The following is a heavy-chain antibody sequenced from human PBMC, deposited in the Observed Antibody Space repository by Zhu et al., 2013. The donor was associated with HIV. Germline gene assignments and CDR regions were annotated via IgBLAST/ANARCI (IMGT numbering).Heavy chain of an antibody. CDR2: INHSGST. D-gene: IGHD2-2*02. J-gene: IGHJ5*02. CDR1: GGSFSGYY. CDR3: ARGGVVVVPAAIWFDP. V-gene: IGHV4-34*01. Sequence: QVQLQQWGAGLLKPSETLSLTCAVYGGSFSGYYWSWIRQPPGKGLEWIGEINHSGSTNYNPSLKSRVTISVDTSKNQFSLKLSSATAADTAVYYCARGGVVVVPAAIWFDPWGQGTLVTVSS.